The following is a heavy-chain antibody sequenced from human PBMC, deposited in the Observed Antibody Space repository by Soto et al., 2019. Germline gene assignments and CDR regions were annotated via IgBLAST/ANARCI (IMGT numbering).Heavy chain of an antibody. J-gene: IGHJ3*02. CDR3: ARLRWLQLGDAFDI. CDR1: GFTFSDYY. Sequence: AGSLRLSCAASGFTFSDYYMSWIRQAPGKGLEWVSYISSSGSTIYYADSVKGRFTISRDNAKNSLYLQMNSLRAEDTAVYYCARLRWLQLGDAFDIWGQGTMVTVSS. D-gene: IGHD5-12*01. V-gene: IGHV3-11*01. CDR2: ISSSGSTI.